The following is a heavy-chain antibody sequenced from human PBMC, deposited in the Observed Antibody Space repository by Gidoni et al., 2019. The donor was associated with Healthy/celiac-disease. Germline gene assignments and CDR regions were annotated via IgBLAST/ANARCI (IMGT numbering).Heavy chain of an antibody. CDR3: ARVLAESITMIVGVFDY. D-gene: IGHD3-22*01. V-gene: IGHV1-69*06. J-gene: IGHJ4*02. CDR1: GGTFGSYA. Sequence: QVQLVQSGAEVKKPGSSVKVSCKAAGGTFGSYAISWVRQAPGQGLEWMGGIIPIFGTANYAQKFQGRVTITADKSTSTAYMELSSLRSEDTAVYYCARVLAESITMIVGVFDYWGQGTLVTVSS. CDR2: IIPIFGTA.